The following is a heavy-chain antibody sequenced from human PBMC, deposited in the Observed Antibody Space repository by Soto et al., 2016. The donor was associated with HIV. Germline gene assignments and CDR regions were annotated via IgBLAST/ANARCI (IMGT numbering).Heavy chain of an antibody. CDR1: GYTFTNYD. CDR3: ARGDY. Sequence: QVQLVQSGAEVKKPGASVKVSCKASGYTFTNYDINWVRQAAGQGLEWVGSMSPNSGNTDYAQNLQGRVTITRNTSIRTTYMELSGLRSEDTAVYYCARGDYWGQGTLVTVSS. V-gene: IGHV1-8*03. CDR2: MSPNSGNT. J-gene: IGHJ4*02.